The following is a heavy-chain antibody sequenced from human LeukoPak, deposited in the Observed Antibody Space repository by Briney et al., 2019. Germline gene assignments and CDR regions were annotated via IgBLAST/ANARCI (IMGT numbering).Heavy chain of an antibody. V-gene: IGHV3-30-3*01. CDR1: GFTFSSYA. D-gene: IGHD6-13*01. Sequence: GGSLRLSCAASGFTFSSYAMHWVRQAPGKGLEWVAVISYDGSNKYYADSVKGRFTISRDNSKNTLYLQMNSLRAEDTAVYYCEAAAGTEFFDYWGQGTLVTVSS. CDR2: ISYDGSNK. J-gene: IGHJ4*02. CDR3: EAAAGTEFFDY.